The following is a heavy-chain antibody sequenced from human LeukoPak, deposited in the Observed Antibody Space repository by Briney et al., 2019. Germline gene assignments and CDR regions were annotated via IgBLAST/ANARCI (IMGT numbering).Heavy chain of an antibody. Sequence: GGSLRLSCAASGFTFSSYSMNWVRQAPGKGLEWVSSISSSSSYIYYADSVKGRFTISRDNAKNSLYLQMNSLRAEDTAVYYCAGNLRRYCSSTSCHRVLYYWGQGTLVTVSS. D-gene: IGHD2-2*01. CDR2: ISSSSSYI. V-gene: IGHV3-21*01. J-gene: IGHJ4*02. CDR3: AGNLRRYCSSTSCHRVLYY. CDR1: GFTFSSYS.